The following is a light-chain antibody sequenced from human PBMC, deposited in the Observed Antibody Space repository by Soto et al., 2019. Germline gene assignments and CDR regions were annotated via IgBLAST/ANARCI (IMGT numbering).Light chain of an antibody. V-gene: IGKV3-20*01. J-gene: IGKJ3*01. Sequence: ETVLTQSPGTLSLCPGERATLSCRASQSVSSSYLAWYQQKPGQAPRLLIYGASSRATGIPDRFSGSGSGTDFTLTISRLEPEDFAVYYCQQFGSSPLFTFGPGTKVDVK. CDR2: GAS. CDR1: QSVSSSY. CDR3: QQFGSSPLFT.